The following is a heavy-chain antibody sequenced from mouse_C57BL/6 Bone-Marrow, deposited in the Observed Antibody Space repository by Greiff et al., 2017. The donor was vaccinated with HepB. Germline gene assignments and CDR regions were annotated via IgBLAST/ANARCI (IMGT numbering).Heavy chain of an antibody. CDR1: VFTFSRYA. D-gene: IGHD1-1*01. CDR3: ARENYGSSGDY. V-gene: IGHV5-4*01. Sequence: EVMLVESGGGLVKPGGSLKLSCAASVFTFSRYAMSWVRQTPEKRLEWVATISDGGSYTYYPDNVKGRFTISRDNAKNNLYLQMSHLKSEDTAMYYCARENYGSSGDYWGQGTSVTVSS. J-gene: IGHJ4*01. CDR2: ISDGGSYT.